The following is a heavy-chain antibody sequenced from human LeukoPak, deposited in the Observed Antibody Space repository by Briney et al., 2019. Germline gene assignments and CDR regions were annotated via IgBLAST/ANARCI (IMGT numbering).Heavy chain of an antibody. Sequence: SETLSLTCTVPVASINDYYWTRIRQPPGKGLEWIGYIHHSGSTNYNPSLKSRVTMSVDTSKSQFSLKLSSVTAADTAVYYCARQFSSWYRGWFDPWGQGTLVTVSS. CDR3: ARQFSSWYRGWFDP. V-gene: IGHV4-59*08. CDR1: VASINDYY. J-gene: IGHJ5*02. D-gene: IGHD6-13*01. CDR2: IHHSGST.